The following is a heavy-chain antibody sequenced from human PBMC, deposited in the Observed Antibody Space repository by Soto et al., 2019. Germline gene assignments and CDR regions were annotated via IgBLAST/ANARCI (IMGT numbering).Heavy chain of an antibody. CDR3: ASHNGYSSSWYGGFYYGMDV. J-gene: IGHJ6*02. CDR2: INHSGST. V-gene: IGHV4-34*01. CDR1: AGSFSRYY. Sequence: SETLSLTCGVYAGSFSRYYWRGIRQPPGKGLELFGEINHSGSTNYNPSLKSRVNISVDTSKNQFSLKLSSVTAADTAVYYCASHNGYSSSWYGGFYYGMDVWGQGTTVS. D-gene: IGHD6-13*01.